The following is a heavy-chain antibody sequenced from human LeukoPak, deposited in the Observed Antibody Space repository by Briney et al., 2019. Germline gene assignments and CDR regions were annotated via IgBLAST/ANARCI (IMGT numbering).Heavy chain of an antibody. CDR1: GFTFSSYW. D-gene: IGHD6-6*01. CDR3: ARGLSGYASSLGY. J-gene: IGHJ4*02. V-gene: IGHV3-74*01. CDR2: INSDGSST. Sequence: GGSLRLSCAASGFTFSSYWMHWVRHAPGKGLVWVSRINSDGSSTSYADSVRGRFSISRDNAKNTLYLQMNSLRAEDTAVYYCARGLSGYASSLGYWGQGTLVTVSA.